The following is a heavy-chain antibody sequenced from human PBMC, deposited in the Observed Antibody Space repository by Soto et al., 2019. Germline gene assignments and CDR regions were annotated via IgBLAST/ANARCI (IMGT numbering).Heavy chain of an antibody. J-gene: IGHJ3*02. D-gene: IGHD2-21*02. Sequence: PGGSLRLSCAASGFTFSSYWMHWVRQAPGKGLVWVSRISSDGSSASYADSVKGRFTISRDNAKNTLFLQMDSLRAEDTAVYYCAKMCGGDCYSGGLAAAFDIWGQGTMVTVS. CDR2: ISSDGSSA. V-gene: IGHV3-74*01. CDR1: GFTFSSYW. CDR3: AKMCGGDCYSGGLAAAFDI.